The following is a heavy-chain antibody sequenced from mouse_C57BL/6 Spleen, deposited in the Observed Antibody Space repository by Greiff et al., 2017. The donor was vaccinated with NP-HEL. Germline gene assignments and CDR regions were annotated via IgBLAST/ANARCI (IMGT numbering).Heavy chain of an antibody. CDR2: IYPGSGNT. V-gene: IGHV1-76*01. D-gene: IGHD1-1*01. Sequence: QVQLQQSGAELVRPGASVKLSCKASGYTFTDYYINWVKQRPGQGLEWIARIYPGSGNTYYNEKFKGKATLTAEKSSSTAYMQLSSLTSEDSAVYFCARWATVVATDYFDYWGKGTTLTVSS. CDR1: GYTFTDYY. J-gene: IGHJ2*01. CDR3: ARWATVVATDYFDY.